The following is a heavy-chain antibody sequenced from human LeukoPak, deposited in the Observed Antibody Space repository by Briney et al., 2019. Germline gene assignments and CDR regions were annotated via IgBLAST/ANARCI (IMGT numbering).Heavy chain of an antibody. CDR3: ARSRDGYISTFDY. CDR2: IYYRGNT. Sequence: SETLSLTCTVSGGSISSSSFYWGWIRQPPGKGLEWIGSIYYRGNTYYNPSLKSRVTISVDTSKNQFSLKLSSVTAADTAVYYCARSRDGYISTFDYWGQGTLVTVFS. CDR1: GGSISSSSFY. J-gene: IGHJ4*02. D-gene: IGHD5-24*01. V-gene: IGHV4-39*01.